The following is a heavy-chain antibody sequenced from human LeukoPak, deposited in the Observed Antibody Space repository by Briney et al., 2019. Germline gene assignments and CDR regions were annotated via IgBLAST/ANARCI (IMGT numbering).Heavy chain of an antibody. D-gene: IGHD4-23*01. V-gene: IGHV3-30-3*01. CDR1: GFTFSSYA. CDR2: ISYDGSNK. Sequence: GGSLRLSCAASGFTFSSYAMHWVRQAPGKGLEWVAVISYDGSNKYYADSVKGRFTISRDNSKNTLYLQMNSLRAEDTAVYYCARAPVTVVTIWGPYYWGRGTLVTVSS. CDR3: ARAPVTVVTIWGPYY. J-gene: IGHJ4*02.